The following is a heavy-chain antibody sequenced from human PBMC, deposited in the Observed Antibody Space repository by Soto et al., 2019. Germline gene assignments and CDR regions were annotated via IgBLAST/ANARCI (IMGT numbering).Heavy chain of an antibody. V-gene: IGHV3-21*01. D-gene: IGHD5-18*01. CDR1: GFTFSSHS. CDR3: ARDGGGGYSDYGMDV. J-gene: IGHJ6*02. CDR2: ISSSSSYI. Sequence: EVQLVESGGGLVKPGGSLRLSCAASGFTFSSHSMNWVRQAPGKGLEWVSSISSSSSYIYYADSVKGRFTISRDNAKNSLYLQMNSLRAEDTAVYYCARDGGGGYSDYGMDVWGQGTTVTVSS.